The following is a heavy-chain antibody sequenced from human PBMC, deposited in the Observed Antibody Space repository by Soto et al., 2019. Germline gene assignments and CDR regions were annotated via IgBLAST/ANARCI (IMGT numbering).Heavy chain of an antibody. CDR3: AKDLAFTGAFDY. CDR2: ISYDGSNK. V-gene: IGHV3-30*18. J-gene: IGHJ4*02. D-gene: IGHD1-26*01. CDR1: GFTFSSYG. Sequence: QVQLVESGGGVVQPGRSLRLSCAASGFTFSSYGMHWVRQAPGKGLEWVAVISYDGSNKYYADSVKGRFTISRDNSKNTLYLQMNSLRAEDTAVYYCAKDLAFTGAFDYWGQGTLVTFSS.